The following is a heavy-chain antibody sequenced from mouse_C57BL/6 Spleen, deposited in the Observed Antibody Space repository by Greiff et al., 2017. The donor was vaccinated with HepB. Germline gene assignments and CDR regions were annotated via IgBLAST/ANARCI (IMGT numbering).Heavy chain of an antibody. CDR1: GFTFSSYA. Sequence: EVQRVESGEGLVKPGGSLKLSCAASGFTFSSYAMSWVRQTPEKRLEWVAYISSGGDYIYYADTVKGRFTISRDNARNTLYLQMSSLKSEDTAMYYCTRDPDYGSSLAMDYWGQGTSVTVSS. CDR2: ISSGGDYI. D-gene: IGHD1-1*01. J-gene: IGHJ4*01. CDR3: TRDPDYGSSLAMDY. V-gene: IGHV5-9-1*02.